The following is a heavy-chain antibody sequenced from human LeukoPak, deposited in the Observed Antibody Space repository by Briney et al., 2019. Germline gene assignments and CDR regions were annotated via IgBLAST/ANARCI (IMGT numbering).Heavy chain of an antibody. CDR3: TRDRGSYLYYFDY. CDR2: IRSKAYGGTT. V-gene: IGHV3-49*04. D-gene: IGHD1-26*01. Sequence: PGRSLRLSCTASGFTFGDYAMSWVRQAPGKGLEWVGFIRSKAYGGTTEYAASVKGRFTISRDDSKSIAYLQMNSLKTGDTAVYYCTRDRGSYLYYFDYWGQGTLVTVSS. CDR1: GFTFGDYA. J-gene: IGHJ4*02.